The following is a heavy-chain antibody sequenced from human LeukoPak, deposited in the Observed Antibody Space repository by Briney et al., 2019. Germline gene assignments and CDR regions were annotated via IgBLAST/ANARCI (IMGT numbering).Heavy chain of an antibody. V-gene: IGHV1-69*04. CDR1: GGTFSSYA. CDR2: IIPILGIA. J-gene: IGHJ4*02. CDR3: ARCGNWNYPDY. D-gene: IGHD1-7*01. Sequence: SVKVSFKASGGTFSSYAISWVRQAPGQGLELMGRIIPILGIANYAQKFQGRVTITADKSTCTAYMELNSLRSEDTAVYYCARCGNWNYPDYWGQGTLVTVSS.